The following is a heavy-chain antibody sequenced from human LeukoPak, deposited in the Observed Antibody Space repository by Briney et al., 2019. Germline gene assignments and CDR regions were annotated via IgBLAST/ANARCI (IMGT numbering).Heavy chain of an antibody. D-gene: IGHD3-10*02. V-gene: IGHV3-7*01. CDR2: IKQDGSEK. Sequence: GGSLRLSCAASGSTFSRYWMSWVRQTPEKGLEWVANIKQDGSEKNYVDSVKGRFTISRDNAKNSLYLQMNSLRAEDTAVYYCARGALHVFDYWGQGTPVTVSS. CDR1: GSTFSRYW. CDR3: ARGALHVFDY. J-gene: IGHJ4*02.